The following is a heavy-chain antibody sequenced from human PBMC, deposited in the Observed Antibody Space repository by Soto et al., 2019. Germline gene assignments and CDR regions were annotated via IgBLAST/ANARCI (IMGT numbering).Heavy chain of an antibody. J-gene: IGHJ4*02. V-gene: IGHV3-23*01. CDR3: AKDRVAYLIAAAENCYFDY. CDR2: ISGSGGRT. Sequence: GGSLRLSCAASGFTFSSYAMSWVRQAPGKGLEWVSAISGSGGRTYYADSVKGRFTISRDNSKNTLYLQMNSLRAEDTAVYYCAKDRVAYLIAAAENCYFDYWGQGTLVTVSS. D-gene: IGHD6-13*01. CDR1: GFTFSSYA.